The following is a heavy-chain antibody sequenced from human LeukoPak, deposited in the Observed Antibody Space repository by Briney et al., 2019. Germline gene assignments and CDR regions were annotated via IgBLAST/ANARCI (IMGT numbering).Heavy chain of an antibody. D-gene: IGHD1-26*01. CDR2: ISSNGGST. CDR1: GFTFSSYA. CDR3: AKGELLSTFDY. V-gene: IGHV3-64*01. J-gene: IGHJ4*02. Sequence: PGGSLRLSCAASGFTFSSYAMHWVRQAPGKGLEYVSAISSNGGSTYYANSVKGRFTISRDNSKNTLYLQMSSLRAEDMAVYYCAKGELLSTFDYWGQGTLVTVSS.